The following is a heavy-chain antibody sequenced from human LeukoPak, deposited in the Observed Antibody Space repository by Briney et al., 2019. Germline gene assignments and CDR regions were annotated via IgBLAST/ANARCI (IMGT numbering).Heavy chain of an antibody. V-gene: IGHV4-59*01. CDR1: GGSISNYY. CDR3: ARLNPYNSGSFSLDY. Sequence: SETLSLTCTVSGGSISNYYWSWIRQPPGKGLEWIGYIFYSGSTNYNPSLEGRVTTSVDTSKNQFSLKLTSVTTADTAVYYCARLNPYNSGSFSLDYWGQGTLVTVSS. CDR2: IFYSGST. J-gene: IGHJ4*02. D-gene: IGHD1-26*01.